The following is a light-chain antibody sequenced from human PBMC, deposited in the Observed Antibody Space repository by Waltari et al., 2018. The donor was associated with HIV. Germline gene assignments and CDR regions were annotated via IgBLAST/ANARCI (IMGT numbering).Light chain of an antibody. J-gene: IGLJ2*01. CDR2: EVS. CDR1: SSDVGGYNA. CDR3: SSYTSSDTVV. V-gene: IGLV2-14*01. Sequence: QSALTQPASVSGSPGQSISISCTGTSSDVGGYNAVSWYQQHPAKAPKLVILEVSNRPSGVSKRFSGSKSGNRASLTISGLQAEYEAYYYCSSYTSSDTVVFGGGTKVTVL.